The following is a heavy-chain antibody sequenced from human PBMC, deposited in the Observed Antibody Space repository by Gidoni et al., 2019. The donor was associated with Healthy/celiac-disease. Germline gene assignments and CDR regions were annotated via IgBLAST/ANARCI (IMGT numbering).Heavy chain of an antibody. D-gene: IGHD3-22*01. J-gene: IGHJ6*02. CDR3: ARDDSPYDSSGPSYYGMDV. CDR2: IYSGGST. CDR1: GFTVSSNY. V-gene: IGHV3-66*02. Sequence: EVQLVESGGGWVQRGGSLRLSGAASGFTVSSNYVSWVRQAPGKGREWVSVIYSGGSTYYADSVKGRFTISRDNSKNTLYLQMNSLRAEDTAVYYCARDDSPYDSSGPSYYGMDVWGQGTTVTVSS.